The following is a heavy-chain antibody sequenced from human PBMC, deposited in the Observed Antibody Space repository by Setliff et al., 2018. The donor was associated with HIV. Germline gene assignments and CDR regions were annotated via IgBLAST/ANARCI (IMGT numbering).Heavy chain of an antibody. CDR1: GFTFDDYA. CDR3: VAATTEGFDP. CDR2: ISGSGGDT. J-gene: IGHJ5*02. V-gene: IGHV3-23*01. Sequence: GGSLRLSCAASGFTFDDYAMHWVRQAPGKGLGCVAVISGSGGDTYYADSVKGRFTISRDNSKNTLYLQMNSLRAEDTAVYYCVAATTEGFDPWGQGTLVTVSS. D-gene: IGHD6-13*01.